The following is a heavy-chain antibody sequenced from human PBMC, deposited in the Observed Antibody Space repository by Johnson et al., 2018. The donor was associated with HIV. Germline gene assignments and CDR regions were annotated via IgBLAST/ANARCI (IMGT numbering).Heavy chain of an antibody. CDR2: ISYDGRNK. Sequence: QVQLVESGGGVVQPGRSLRLSCAASGFTFSNYAMHWVRQAPGKGLEWVAVISYDGRNKYYADSVKGRFTISRDNAKNSLSLQINSLRADDTAVYYCARGGSDAFDIWGQGTMVTVSS. J-gene: IGHJ3*02. CDR3: ARGGSDAFDI. D-gene: IGHD3-16*01. V-gene: IGHV3-30*04. CDR1: GFTFSNYA.